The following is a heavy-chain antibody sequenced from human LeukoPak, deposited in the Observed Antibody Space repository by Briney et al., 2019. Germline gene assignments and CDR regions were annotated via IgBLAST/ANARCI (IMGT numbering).Heavy chain of an antibody. CDR3: ARSGYYDSSGYYHPVGAFDI. CDR1: GGSISSSSYY. J-gene: IGHJ3*02. V-gene: IGHV4-39*01. D-gene: IGHD3-22*01. CDR2: IYYSGST. Sequence: PSETLSLTCTVSGGSISSSSYYWGWIRQPPGKGLEWIGSIYYSGSTYYNPSLKSRVTISVDTSKNQFSLKLSSVTAADTAVYYCARSGYYDSSGYYHPVGAFDIWGQGTMVTVSS.